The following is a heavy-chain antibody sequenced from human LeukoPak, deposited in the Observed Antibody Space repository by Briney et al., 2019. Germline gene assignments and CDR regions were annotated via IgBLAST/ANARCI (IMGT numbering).Heavy chain of an antibody. J-gene: IGHJ4*02. CDR2: INHSGST. V-gene: IGHV4-34*01. CDR3: ARGSGLFDY. Sequence: PSETLSLTCAVYGGSFSGYYWSWIRQPPGKGLEWIGGINHSGSTNYNPSLKSRVTISVDTSKNQFSLKLSSVTAADTAVYYCARGSGLFDYWGQGTLVTVSS. D-gene: IGHD2-15*01. CDR1: GGSFSGYY.